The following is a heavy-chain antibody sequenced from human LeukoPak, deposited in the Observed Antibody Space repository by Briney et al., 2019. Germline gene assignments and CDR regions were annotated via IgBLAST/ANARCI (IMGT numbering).Heavy chain of an antibody. J-gene: IGHJ4*02. CDR1: GFTFSSYV. V-gene: IGHV3-23*01. D-gene: IGHD6-19*01. CDR3: AKDQQWLEYFDY. CDR2: ISGRAGST. Sequence: GGSLRLSCAASGFTFSSYVMSWVRQAPGKGLEWVSSISGRAGSTYYTGSVKGRFAISRDNSKNTLYLQMNSLRDEDTAVYYCAKDQQWLEYFDYWGQGILVTVSS.